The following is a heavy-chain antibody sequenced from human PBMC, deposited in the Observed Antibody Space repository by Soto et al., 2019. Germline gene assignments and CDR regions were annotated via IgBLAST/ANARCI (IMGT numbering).Heavy chain of an antibody. V-gene: IGHV1-2*04. D-gene: IGHD5-12*01. CDR3: ARESGGATATLDYYYFYMDV. J-gene: IGHJ6*03. CDR1: GDTFNDYY. CDR2: INPNGGVT. Sequence: QVQLVQSGAEVKKPGASVTVSCRSSGDTFNDYYIHWVRQAPGQGLEWMGWINPNGGVTKYAQKVQGWVTMTKDTFSRTVYMQLSRLGSDDTAVYYCARESGGATATLDYYYFYMDVWCTGTTVTVSS.